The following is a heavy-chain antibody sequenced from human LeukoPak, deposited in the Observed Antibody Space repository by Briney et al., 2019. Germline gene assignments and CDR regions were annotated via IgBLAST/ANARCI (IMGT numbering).Heavy chain of an antibody. Sequence: SETLSLTCTVSGGSISSSSYYWGWIRQAPGKGPEWIGSIYYSGSTYYNPSLKSRVTISVDTSKNQFSLKLSSVTAADTAVYYCAREGGGGVHTGNSYDYWGQGTLVTVSS. CDR2: IYYSGST. D-gene: IGHD1-14*01. CDR3: AREGGGGVHTGNSYDY. J-gene: IGHJ4*02. V-gene: IGHV4-39*07. CDR1: GGSISSSSYY.